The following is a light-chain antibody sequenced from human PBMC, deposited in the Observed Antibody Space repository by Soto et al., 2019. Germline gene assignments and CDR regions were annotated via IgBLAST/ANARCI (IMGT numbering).Light chain of an antibody. Sequence: EIVLTQSPVTLSLSPGERATLSCRASQSLSSNYLAWCQQRPGQAPRLLIYGASTRAAGIPDRFSGSGSGTDFTLTITRLEPEDSAVYFCQQYTGPPTTFGQGTRLEI. V-gene: IGKV3-20*01. CDR2: GAS. CDR3: QQYTGPPTT. J-gene: IGKJ5*01. CDR1: QSLSSNY.